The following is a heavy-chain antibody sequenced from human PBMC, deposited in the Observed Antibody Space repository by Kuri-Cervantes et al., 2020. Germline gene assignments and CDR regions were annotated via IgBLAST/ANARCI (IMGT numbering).Heavy chain of an antibody. Sequence: SLKISCAASGFTFSDSAVHWVRQVPGKGLEWVSSISWNGGSVAYAESVKGRFTVSRDNAKNALFLQMNSLTREDTAFYYCAKAPLSWLALHYIDSWGQGTLVTVSS. CDR3: AKAPLSWLALHYIDS. D-gene: IGHD6-19*01. CDR2: ISWNGGSV. J-gene: IGHJ4*02. CDR1: GFTFSDSA. V-gene: IGHV3-9*01.